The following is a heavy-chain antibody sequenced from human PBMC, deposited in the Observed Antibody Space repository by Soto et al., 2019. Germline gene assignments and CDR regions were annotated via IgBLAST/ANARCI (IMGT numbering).Heavy chain of an antibody. CDR2: ISSSSSYI. J-gene: IGHJ4*02. CDR1: GFTFSSYS. D-gene: IGHD2-15*01. CDR3: ARDFPFGLQRGYFDY. Sequence: EVQLVESGGGLVKPGGSLRLSCAASGFTFSSYSMNWVRQAPGKGLEWVSSISSSSSYIYYADSVKGRFTISRDNAKNSLYLQMNSLRAEDTAVYYCARDFPFGLQRGYFDYWGQGTLVTVSS. V-gene: IGHV3-21*01.